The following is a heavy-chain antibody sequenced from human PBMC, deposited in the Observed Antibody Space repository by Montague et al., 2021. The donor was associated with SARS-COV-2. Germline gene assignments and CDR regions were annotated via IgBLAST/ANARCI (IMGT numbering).Heavy chain of an antibody. CDR3: ARDGGFYGSGGYSL. D-gene: IGHD3-10*01. Sequence: SETLSLTCTVSGGSIRSYSWSWIRQPAAKGLDWIGRIFASGGTIYSPSLRSRVSTSVDASKNQFSFILTSVTAADTGVYFCARDGGFYGSGGYSLWGQGTLVTVSS. V-gene: IGHV4-4*07. CDR1: GGSIRSYS. J-gene: IGHJ4*02. CDR2: IFASGGT.